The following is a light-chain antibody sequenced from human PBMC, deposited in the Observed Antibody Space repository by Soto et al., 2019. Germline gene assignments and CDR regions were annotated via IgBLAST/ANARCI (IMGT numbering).Light chain of an antibody. CDR2: RNN. CDR3: AAWDDSLSGYG. J-gene: IGLJ1*01. V-gene: IGLV1-47*01. Sequence: QSVLTQPPSWSGTPGQRVTISCSGSSSNIGSNYVYWYQQLPGTAPKLLIYRNNQRPSGVPDRFSGSKSGTSASLAISGLRSEDEADYYCAAWDDSLSGYGFGTGTKVTVL. CDR1: SSNIGSNY.